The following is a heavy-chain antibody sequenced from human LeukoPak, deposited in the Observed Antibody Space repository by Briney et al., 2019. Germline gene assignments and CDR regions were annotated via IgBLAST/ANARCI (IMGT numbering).Heavy chain of an antibody. D-gene: IGHD6-19*01. J-gene: IGHJ4*02. CDR1: GGSFSGYY. CDR2: INHSGST. Sequence: SETLSLTCAVYGGSFSGYYWSWIRQPPGKGLEWIGDINHSGSTNYNPSLKSRVTISVDTSKNQFSLKLSSVTAADTAVYYCARGRVAVAGTNFDYWGQGTLVTVSS. V-gene: IGHV4-34*01. CDR3: ARGRVAVAGTNFDY.